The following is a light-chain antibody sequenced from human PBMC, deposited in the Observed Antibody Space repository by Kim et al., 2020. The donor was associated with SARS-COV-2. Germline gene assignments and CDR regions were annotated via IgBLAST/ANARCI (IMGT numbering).Light chain of an antibody. J-gene: IGKJ5*01. Sequence: ASVGDRVTITCRASQNINNWLAWYQQKSGKAPNLLISKTSTLDTGVPSRFSGSGSGTEFTLTISSLQPEDLATYFCQQYNAYPITFGQGTRLEIK. CDR3: QQYNAYPIT. CDR2: KTS. V-gene: IGKV1-5*03. CDR1: QNINNW.